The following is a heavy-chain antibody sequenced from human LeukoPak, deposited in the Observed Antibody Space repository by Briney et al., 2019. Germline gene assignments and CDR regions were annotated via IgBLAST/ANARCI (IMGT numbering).Heavy chain of an antibody. V-gene: IGHV3-30*18. J-gene: IGHJ4*02. CDR1: GFTFSNHG. CDR2: ISNDGRFK. Sequence: PGRSLRLSCAASGFTFSNHGMHWARQAPGKGLEWVAVISNDGRFKLYGDAVKGRFTISRDDSANTLYLQMNSLRAEDTAVYYCAKEDHIAARPFDYWGQGTLVTVSS. D-gene: IGHD6-6*01. CDR3: AKEDHIAARPFDY.